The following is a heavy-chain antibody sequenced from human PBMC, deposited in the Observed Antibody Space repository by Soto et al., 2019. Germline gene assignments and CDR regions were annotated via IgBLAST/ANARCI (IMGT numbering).Heavy chain of an antibody. D-gene: IGHD1-1*01. CDR3: VRDGTKTLRDWFDP. CDR2: IYATGTT. J-gene: IGHJ5*02. CDR1: GGSISGFY. V-gene: IGHV4-4*07. Sequence: SETLSLTCTLSGGSISGFYWSWIRKSAGKGLEWIGRIYATGTTDYNPSLKSRVMMSVDTSKKQFSLKLRSVTAADTAVYYCVRDGTKTLRDWFDPWGQGISVTVSS.